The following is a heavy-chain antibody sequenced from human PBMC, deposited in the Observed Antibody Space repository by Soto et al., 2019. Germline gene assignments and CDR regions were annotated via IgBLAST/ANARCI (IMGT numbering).Heavy chain of an antibody. CDR2: IYYSRST. Sequence: SETLSLTCTVSGGSISSSSYYWGWIRQPPGKGLEWIGSIYYSRSTYYNPSLKSRVTISVDTSKNQFSLKLGSVTAADTAVYYCARTPITVAATPLGTPNWFDPWGQGTLVTVSS. CDR3: ARTPITVAATPLGTPNWFDP. J-gene: IGHJ5*02. D-gene: IGHD2-15*01. V-gene: IGHV4-39*01. CDR1: GGSISSSSYY.